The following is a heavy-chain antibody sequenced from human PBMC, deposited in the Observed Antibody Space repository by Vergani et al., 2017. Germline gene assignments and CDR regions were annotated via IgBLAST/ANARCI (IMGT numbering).Heavy chain of an antibody. Sequence: EVQLLESGGGLVKPGGSLRLSCAASGFTFSSYSMNWVRQAPGKGLEWVSSISSSSSYIYYADSVKGRFTISRDNAKNSLYLQMNSLRAEDTAVYYCARDDAVTLNYYYYYGMDVWGQGTTVTVSS. CDR3: ARDDAVTLNYYYYYGMDV. CDR2: ISSSSSYI. J-gene: IGHJ6*02. CDR1: GFTFSSYS. D-gene: IGHD4-17*01. V-gene: IGHV3-21*01.